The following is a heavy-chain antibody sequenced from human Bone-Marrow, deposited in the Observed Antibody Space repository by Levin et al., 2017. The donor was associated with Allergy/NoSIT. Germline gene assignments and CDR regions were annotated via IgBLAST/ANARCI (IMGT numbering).Heavy chain of an antibody. J-gene: IGHJ4*02. Sequence: LGESLKISCKASGYSFANYWIGWVRQMPGRGLEWVAIIYPGDSDTRYNLAFRGQVTISADASVSTVYLQWRSLKASDSAIYYCVRHRDQFNKDLIDYWGQGTLVTASS. D-gene: IGHD2-15*01. CDR2: IYPGDSDT. CDR1: GYSFANYW. CDR3: VRHRDQFNKDLIDY. V-gene: IGHV5-51*01.